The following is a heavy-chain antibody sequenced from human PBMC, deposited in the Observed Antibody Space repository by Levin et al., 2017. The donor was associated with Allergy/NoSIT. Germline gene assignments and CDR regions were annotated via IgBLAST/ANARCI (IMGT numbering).Heavy chain of an antibody. Sequence: GASVKVSCKASGGTFSSYAISWVRQAPGQGLEWMGGIIPIFGTANYAQKFQGRVTITADKSTSTAYMELSSLRSEDTAVYYCARGRYYGSGSLNWFDPWGQGTLVTVSS. D-gene: IGHD3-10*01. CDR2: IIPIFGTA. CDR3: ARGRYYGSGSLNWFDP. V-gene: IGHV1-69*06. J-gene: IGHJ5*02. CDR1: GGTFSSYA.